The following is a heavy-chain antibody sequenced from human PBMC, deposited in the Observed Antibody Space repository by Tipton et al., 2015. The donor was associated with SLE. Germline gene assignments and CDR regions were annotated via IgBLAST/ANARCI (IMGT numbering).Heavy chain of an antibody. V-gene: IGHV4-4*02. CDR2: IFHSGST. CDR1: GGSVSSGNW. CDR3: ARAEFSSNWYMYWHFDL. Sequence: TLSLTCVVSGGSVSSGNWWIWVRQPPGKGLGFIGEIFHSGSTNYNPSLRGRVTISRDTSGNHFSLNLNSVTAADTAVYYCARAEFSSNWYMYWHFDLWGRGTLVTVSS. J-gene: IGHJ2*01. D-gene: IGHD6-13*01.